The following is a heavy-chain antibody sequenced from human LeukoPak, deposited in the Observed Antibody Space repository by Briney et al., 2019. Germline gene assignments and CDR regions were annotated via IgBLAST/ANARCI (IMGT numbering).Heavy chain of an antibody. CDR3: ARVATMVRVPLDALDI. D-gene: IGHD3-10*01. V-gene: IGHV3-48*03. CDR1: GCTFSACE. CDR2: ISRSGSTR. J-gene: IGHJ3*02. Sequence: GSLTLSCAISGCTFSACELTWIRQAPGKGLEWVSYISRSGSTRYYADSVKGRFTMSRDNAKSSLYLQMNSLRAEDTAVYYCARVATMVRVPLDALDIWGQGTMVSVSS.